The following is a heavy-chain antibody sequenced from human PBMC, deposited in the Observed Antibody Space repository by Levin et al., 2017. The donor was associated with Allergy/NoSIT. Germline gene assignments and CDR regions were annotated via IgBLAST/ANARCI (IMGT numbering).Heavy chain of an antibody. CDR1: GFSLSTSVVG. Sequence: ESGPTLVKPTQTLTLTCTFSGFSLSTSVVGVGWIRQPPGKALEWLALIYWDDDTRYSPSLKSRLTITKDTSKNQVVLTMTNMDPVDTATYYCARHYCSGISCYGVGLKFDSWGQGALVTVSS. CDR3: ARHYCSGISCYGVGLKFDS. V-gene: IGHV2-5*02. CDR2: IYWDDDT. J-gene: IGHJ4*02. D-gene: IGHD2-15*01.